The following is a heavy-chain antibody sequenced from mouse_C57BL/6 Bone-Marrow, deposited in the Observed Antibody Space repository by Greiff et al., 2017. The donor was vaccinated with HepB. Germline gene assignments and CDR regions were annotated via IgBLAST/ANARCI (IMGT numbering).Heavy chain of an antibody. CDR2: ISNGGGST. CDR3: ARGITTVGENAMDY. J-gene: IGHJ4*01. D-gene: IGHD1-1*01. Sequence: EVQLVESGGGLVQPGGSLKLSCAASGFTFSDYYMYWVRQTPEKRLEWVAYISNGGGSTYYPDTVKGRFTISRDNAKNTLYLQMSRLKSEDTAMYYCARGITTVGENAMDYWGQGTSVTVSS. CDR1: GFTFSDYY. V-gene: IGHV5-12*01.